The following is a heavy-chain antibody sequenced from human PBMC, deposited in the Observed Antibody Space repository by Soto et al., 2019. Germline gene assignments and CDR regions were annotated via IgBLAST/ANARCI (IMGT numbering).Heavy chain of an antibody. V-gene: IGHV1-46*03. Sequence: ASVKVSCKASGYTFTSYYMHWVRQAPGQGLEWMGIINPSGSTSYAQKFQGRVTMTRDTSTSTVYMELSSLRSEDTAVCYCARVYCSGGSCYSIDYWGQGTLVTVSS. CDR1: GYTFTSYY. CDR3: ARVYCSGGSCYSIDY. J-gene: IGHJ4*02. CDR2: INPSGST. D-gene: IGHD2-15*01.